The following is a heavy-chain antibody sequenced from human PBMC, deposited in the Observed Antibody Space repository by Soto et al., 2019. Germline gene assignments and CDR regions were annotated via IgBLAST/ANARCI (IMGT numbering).Heavy chain of an antibody. CDR3: SLGKSYYWDY. CDR1: GFTIRAYA. J-gene: IGHJ4*02. V-gene: IGHV3-23*01. Sequence: DVQLLESGGDLVQPGGSLRLSCEVSGFTIRAYAMSWARRAPGKGLEWVAAITGRGDYTHYEESVKGRFTISRDDSKNTLHLQMNTLRVDDPAIYYCSLGKSYYWDYWGQGIQVAVSS. CDR2: ITGRGDYT.